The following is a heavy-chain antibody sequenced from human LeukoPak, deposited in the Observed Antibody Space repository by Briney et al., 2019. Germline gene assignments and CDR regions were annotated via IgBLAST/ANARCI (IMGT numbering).Heavy chain of an antibody. D-gene: IGHD3-3*01. CDR3: ARGKPDWPGIPSGYSALVWFDT. Sequence: PSQTLSLTCTVSGGSISSGDYYWRWIRQPPGKGLEWIGYIYYSGSTYYNPSLKSRVTISVDTSKNQFSLKLSSVTAADTAVYYCARGKPDWPGIPSGYSALVWFDTGGQGTLVTVSS. V-gene: IGHV4-30-4*01. J-gene: IGHJ5*02. CDR1: GGSISSGDYY. CDR2: IYYSGST.